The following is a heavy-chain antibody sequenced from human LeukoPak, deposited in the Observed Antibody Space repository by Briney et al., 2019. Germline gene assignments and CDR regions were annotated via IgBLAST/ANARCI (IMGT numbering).Heavy chain of an antibody. V-gene: IGHV3-33*08. Sequence: GGSLSLSCAASGFTFSNYAMHWVRQAPGKGLEWVAVIWYDGSNIYYAESVKGRFTISRENSKNTLYLQMSSLRAEDTAVYYCARALGAAAGYFEYWGQGTLVTVSS. CDR3: ARALGAAAGYFEY. J-gene: IGHJ4*02. D-gene: IGHD6-13*01. CDR2: IWYDGSNI. CDR1: GFTFSNYA.